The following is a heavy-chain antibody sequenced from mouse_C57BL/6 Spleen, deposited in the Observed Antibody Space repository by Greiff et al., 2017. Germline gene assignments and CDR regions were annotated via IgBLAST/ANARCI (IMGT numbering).Heavy chain of an antibody. V-gene: IGHV1-42*01. CDR3: ARHPNYYGSSYYYAMDD. Sequence: EVQLQQSGPELVKPGASVKISCKASGYSFTGYYMNWVKQSPEKSLEWIGEIIPSTGGTTYNQKFKAKATFTLDKSSSTAYMQFNRMTSEDSAVYYCARHPNYYGSSYYYAMDDWGQGTSGTVSS. CDR1: GYSFTGYY. J-gene: IGHJ4*01. CDR2: IIPSTGGT. D-gene: IGHD1-1*01.